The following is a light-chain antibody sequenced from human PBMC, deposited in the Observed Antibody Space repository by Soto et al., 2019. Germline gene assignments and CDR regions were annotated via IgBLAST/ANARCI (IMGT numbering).Light chain of an antibody. J-gene: IGKJ1*01. Sequence: DIVMTQSPLSLPVTPGESASLSCRSSQSLLHSNGYNYLDWYLQKPGQSPQLLIYKGSNRAPGVPDRFSGSCSGTDFTLTISRVEAEDVGVYYCMQALQTPRTFGQGTKVEIK. CDR2: KGS. CDR3: MQALQTPRT. CDR1: QSLLHSNGYNY. V-gene: IGKV2-28*01.